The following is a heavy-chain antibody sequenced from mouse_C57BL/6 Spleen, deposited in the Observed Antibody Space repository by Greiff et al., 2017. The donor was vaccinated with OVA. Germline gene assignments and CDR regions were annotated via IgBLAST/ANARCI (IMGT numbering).Heavy chain of an antibody. Sequence: VQLQQSGAELVMPGASVKLSCKASGYTFTSYWMHWVKQRPGQGLEWIGEIDPSDSYTNYNQKFKGKSTLTVDKSSSTAYMQLSSLTSEDSAVYYCARSYYGSSNWYFDVWGTGTTVTVSS. J-gene: IGHJ1*03. CDR1: GYTFTSYW. D-gene: IGHD1-1*01. CDR3: ARSYYGSSNWYFDV. V-gene: IGHV1-69*01. CDR2: IDPSDSYT.